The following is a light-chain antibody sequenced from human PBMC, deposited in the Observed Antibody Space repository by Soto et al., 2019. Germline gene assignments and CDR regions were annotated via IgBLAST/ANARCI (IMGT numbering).Light chain of an antibody. Sequence: QSVLTQPPSASGTPGQRFTISCSGSSSNIGSNTVNWYQHLPGTAPKVIIYSNNQWPSGVPDRFSGSKSGISASLAISGLQSEDEADYYCATWDDTLNGRVFGGGTKLTVL. CDR2: SNN. V-gene: IGLV1-44*01. CDR1: SSNIGSNT. CDR3: ATWDDTLNGRV. J-gene: IGLJ3*02.